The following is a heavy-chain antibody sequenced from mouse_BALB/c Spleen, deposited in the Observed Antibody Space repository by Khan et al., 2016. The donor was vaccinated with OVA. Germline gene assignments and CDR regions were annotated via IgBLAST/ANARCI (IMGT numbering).Heavy chain of an antibody. CDR1: GHTFTAYY. Sequence: QVQLKESGPELVKPGASVKMSCKASGHTFTAYYINWVKQTPGQGLQWIGWIHPGSANTKYNERFKGKATLTVDTSSSTAYMQLSSLTSEDTAVSFSAGGFDYWGHGTTLTVSS. J-gene: IGHJ2*01. CDR3: AGGFDY. CDR2: IHPGSANT. V-gene: IGHV1-84*02.